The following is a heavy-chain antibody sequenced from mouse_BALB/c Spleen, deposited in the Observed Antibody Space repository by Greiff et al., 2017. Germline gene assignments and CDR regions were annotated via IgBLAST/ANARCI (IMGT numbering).Heavy chain of an antibody. V-gene: IGHV5-17*02. CDR3: APGTWFAY. D-gene: IGHD4-1*01. Sequence: EVQVVESGGGLVQPGGSRKLSCAASGFTFSSFGMHWVRQAPEKGLEWVAYISSGSSTIYYADTVKGRFTISRDNPKNTLFLQMTSLRSEDTAMYYCAPGTWFAYWGQGTLVTVSA. J-gene: IGHJ3*01. CDR2: ISSGSSTI. CDR1: GFTFSSFG.